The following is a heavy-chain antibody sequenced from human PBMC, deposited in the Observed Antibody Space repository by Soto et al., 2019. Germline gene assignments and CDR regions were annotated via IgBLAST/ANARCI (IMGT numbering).Heavy chain of an antibody. V-gene: IGHV1-24*01. CDR1: GYTLTELS. CDR2: FDLESGET. J-gene: IGHJ4*02. Sequence: ASVKVSCKVSGYTLTELSIHWVRQAPGEGLEWMGGFDLESGETIYAQRFQGRVTMTEESSADTPYMELSSLRSEDTAVYYCAIVVRRSNQFDHWGQGTMVTVSS. CDR3: AIVVRRSNQFDH. D-gene: IGHD3-10*01.